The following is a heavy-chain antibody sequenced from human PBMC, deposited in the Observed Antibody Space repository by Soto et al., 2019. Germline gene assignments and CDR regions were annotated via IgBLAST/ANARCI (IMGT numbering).Heavy chain of an antibody. CDR3: ASDGDGCGGDCYPDYYGMDV. CDR1: GFTFSSYG. D-gene: IGHD2-21*02. V-gene: IGHV3-33*01. CDR2: IWYDGSNK. Sequence: QVQLVESGGGVVQPGRSLRLSCAASGFTFSSYGMHWVRQAPGKGLEWVAGIWYDGSNKYYADSVKGRFTISRDNSKNTLYLQMNSLRAEDTAVYYGASDGDGCGGDCYPDYYGMDVWGQGTTVTVSS. J-gene: IGHJ6*02.